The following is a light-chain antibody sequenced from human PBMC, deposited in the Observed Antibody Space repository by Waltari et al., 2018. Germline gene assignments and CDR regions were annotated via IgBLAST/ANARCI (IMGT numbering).Light chain of an antibody. CDR2: AAS. CDR3: LQYNSHPFT. V-gene: IGKV1-17*01. Sequence: DIQMTQSPSSLSASAGDTVPITCRASQGISTYLNWYQQKPGKAPKRLIYAASSLESGVPSRFSGSGSGTDFTLTISSLQPEDFATYYCLQYNSHPFTFGPGTKLDIK. J-gene: IGKJ3*01. CDR1: QGISTY.